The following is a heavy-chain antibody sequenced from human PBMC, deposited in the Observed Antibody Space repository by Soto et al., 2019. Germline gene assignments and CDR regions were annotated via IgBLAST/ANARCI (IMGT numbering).Heavy chain of an antibody. V-gene: IGHV1-69*01. CDR2: IIPIFGTA. D-gene: IGHD2-2*01. Sequence: SVKVSCTASGGTFSSYAISWVRQAPGQGLEWMGGIIPIFGTANYAQKFQGRVTITADESTSTAYMELSSLRSEDTAVYYCARFRVVVVPAAIPIGYYYYGMAVWGQGTTVIVSS. CDR3: ARFRVVVVPAAIPIGYYYYGMAV. CDR1: GGTFSSYA. J-gene: IGHJ6*02.